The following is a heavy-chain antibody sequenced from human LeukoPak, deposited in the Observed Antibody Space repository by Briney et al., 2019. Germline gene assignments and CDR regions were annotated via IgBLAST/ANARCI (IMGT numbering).Heavy chain of an antibody. V-gene: IGHV1-18*01. CDR1: GYTFTSYG. J-gene: IGHJ6*02. D-gene: IGHD2-2*01. CDR2: ISAYNGNT. CDR3: ARYCSSTSCYPYYGMDV. Sequence: ASVKVSCKASGYTFTSYGISWVRQAPGQGLEWMGWISAYNGNTNYAQKLQGRVTMTTDTYTSTAYMELRSLRSDDPALYYCARYCSSTSCYPYYGMDVWGQGTTVTVSS.